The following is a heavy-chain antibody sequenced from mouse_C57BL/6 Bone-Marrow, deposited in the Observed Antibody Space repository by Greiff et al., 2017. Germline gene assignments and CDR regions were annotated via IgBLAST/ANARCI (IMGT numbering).Heavy chain of an antibody. Sequence: QVQLQQSGAELVRPGTSVKLSCKASGYTFTSYWMHWVKQRPGQGLEWIGVIDPSDSYTTYHQKFKGKATLTVDTSSSTAYMQLSSLTSEDSAVYYCAIDGYYFHYWGEGTTLTVSS. D-gene: IGHD2-3*01. CDR3: AIDGYYFHY. CDR1: GYTFTSYW. J-gene: IGHJ2*01. CDR2: IDPSDSYT. V-gene: IGHV1-59*01.